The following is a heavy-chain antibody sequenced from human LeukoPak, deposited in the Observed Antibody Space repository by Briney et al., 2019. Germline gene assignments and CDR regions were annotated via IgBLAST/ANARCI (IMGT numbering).Heavy chain of an antibody. Sequence: SETLSLTCAVYGGSIRGYYWSWIRQPPGKGLEWIGEINHSGSTNYNPSLKSRVTISVATSKNQFSLKLSSVTAADTAVYYCARGMTARSMDVWGKGTTVTVSS. V-gene: IGHV4-34*01. CDR2: INHSGST. CDR1: GGSIRGYY. CDR3: ARGMTARSMDV. J-gene: IGHJ6*04. D-gene: IGHD6-6*01.